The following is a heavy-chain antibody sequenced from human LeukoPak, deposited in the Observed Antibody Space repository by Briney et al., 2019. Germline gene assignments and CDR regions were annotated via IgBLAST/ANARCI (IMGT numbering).Heavy chain of an antibody. CDR3: ARARTIFGVVRD. V-gene: IGHV4-30-4*01. CDR1: GDSISSDNYY. CDR2: IYYSGST. J-gene: IGHJ4*02. D-gene: IGHD3-3*01. Sequence: SETLSLTCTVSGDSISSDNYYWNWIRQPPGKGLEWIGYIYYSGSTYYNPSLKSRVTISVDTSKNQFSLKLSSVTAADTAVYYCARARTIFGVVRDWGQGTLVTVSS.